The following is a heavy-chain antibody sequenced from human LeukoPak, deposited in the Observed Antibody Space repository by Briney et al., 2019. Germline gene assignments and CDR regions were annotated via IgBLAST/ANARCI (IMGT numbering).Heavy chain of an antibody. Sequence: RTSETLSLTCAVYGGSFSAYYWSWIRQPPGKGLKWIGEINHSGSTNYNPSLKSRVNISVDTSKNQFSLKLSSVTAADTAVYYCARVSRLWWARDIWGQGTMVTVSS. V-gene: IGHV4-34*01. J-gene: IGHJ3*02. CDR1: GGSFSAYY. D-gene: IGHD2-21*01. CDR2: INHSGST. CDR3: ARVSRLWWARDI.